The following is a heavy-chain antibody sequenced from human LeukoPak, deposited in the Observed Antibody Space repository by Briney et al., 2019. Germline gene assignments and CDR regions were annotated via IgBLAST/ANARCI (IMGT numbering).Heavy chain of an antibody. Sequence: SETLSLTCTVSGISISSGDYYWSWIRQPPGKGLEWIGYMYSSGSTYYNPSLKSRATISVDTSKNQFSLKLSSVTAADTAVYYCARPYYYDSRIDPWGQGTLVTVSS. J-gene: IGHJ5*02. V-gene: IGHV4-30-4*01. CDR3: ARPYYYDSRIDP. D-gene: IGHD3-22*01. CDR1: GISISSGDYY. CDR2: MYSSGST.